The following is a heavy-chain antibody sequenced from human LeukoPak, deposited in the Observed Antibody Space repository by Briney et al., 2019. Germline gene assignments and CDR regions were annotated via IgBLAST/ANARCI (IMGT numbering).Heavy chain of an antibody. CDR1: GFTFSSYE. Sequence: GGSLRLSCAASGFTFSSYEMNWVRQAPGKGLEWVSYISSSGSTIYYADSVKGRFTISRDTAKNSLYLQMNSLRAEDTALYYCARDMEPDAFDIWGQGTMVTVSS. CDR3: ARDMEPDAFDI. J-gene: IGHJ3*02. V-gene: IGHV3-48*03. D-gene: IGHD1-1*01. CDR2: ISSSGSTI.